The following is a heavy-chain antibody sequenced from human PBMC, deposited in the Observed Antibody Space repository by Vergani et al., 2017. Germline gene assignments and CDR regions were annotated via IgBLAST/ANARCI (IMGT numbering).Heavy chain of an antibody. D-gene: IGHD1-1*01. CDR2: IYPADSDT. CDR1: EYSFGNYW. J-gene: IGHJ4*02. CDR3: ARHTTYTDS. V-gene: IGHV5-51*01. Sequence: EVELVQSGPEMRKPGESLKISCKGSEYSFGNYWMGWVRQMPGKGLEWMGIIYPADSDTRYSPSFQGQVTISADKSIITAFLQWDSLKASDTALYYCARHTTYTDSWGQGTLVTVSS.